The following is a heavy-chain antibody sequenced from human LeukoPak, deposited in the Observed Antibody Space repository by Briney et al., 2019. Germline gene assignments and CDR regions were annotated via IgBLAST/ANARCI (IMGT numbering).Heavy chain of an antibody. J-gene: IGHJ4*02. CDR3: AKVSVRFLEWLSRYYFDY. V-gene: IGHV3-9*01. CDR1: GFTFDDYA. CDR2: ISWNSGSI. Sequence: GGSLRLSCAASGFTFDDYAMHWVRQAPGKGLEWVSGISWNSGSIGYADSVEGRFTISRDNAKNSLYLQMNSLRAEDTALYYCAKVSVRFLEWLSRYYFDYWGQGTLVTVSS. D-gene: IGHD3-3*01.